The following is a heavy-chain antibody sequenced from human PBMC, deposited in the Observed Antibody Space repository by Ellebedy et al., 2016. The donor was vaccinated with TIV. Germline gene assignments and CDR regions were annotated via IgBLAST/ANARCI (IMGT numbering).Heavy chain of an antibody. V-gene: IGHV3-21*01. Sequence: PGRSLRLSCAASGFTFSNYSLNWVRQAPGKGLEWVSSITGSISYMFYADSVKGRFTISRDNAKNSLYLQMNSLRAEDTAVYYCSRGIAAVMYWGQGTLVTVSS. J-gene: IGHJ4*02. CDR2: ITGSISYM. CDR3: SRGIAAVMY. D-gene: IGHD6-13*01. CDR1: GFTFSNYS.